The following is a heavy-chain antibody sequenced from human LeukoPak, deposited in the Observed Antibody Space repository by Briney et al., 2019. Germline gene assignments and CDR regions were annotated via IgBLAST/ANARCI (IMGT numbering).Heavy chain of an antibody. D-gene: IGHD6-13*01. J-gene: IGHJ4*02. CDR1: GGSISSSSYY. Sequence: SETLSLTCTVSGGSISSSSYYWGWIRQPPGKGLEWIGSIYYSGSTYYNPSLKSRVTISVDTSKNQFSLKLSSVTAADTAVYYCARLTAAAGNSLFDYWGQGTLVTVSS. CDR2: IYYSGST. CDR3: ARLTAAAGNSLFDY. V-gene: IGHV4-39*01.